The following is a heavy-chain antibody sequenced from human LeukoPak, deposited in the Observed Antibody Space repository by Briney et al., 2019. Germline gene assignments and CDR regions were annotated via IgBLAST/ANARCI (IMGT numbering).Heavy chain of an antibody. Sequence: SETLSLTCTVSGYSISSGYYWGWIRQPPGKGLEWIACIYHSGSTYYNPSIKSRVTISVDTSKNQFSLKLSSVTAADTAVYYCARSINWFDPWGQGTLVTVSS. D-gene: IGHD3-9*01. CDR3: ARSINWFDP. CDR2: IYHSGST. CDR1: GYSISSGYY. V-gene: IGHV4-38-2*02. J-gene: IGHJ5*02.